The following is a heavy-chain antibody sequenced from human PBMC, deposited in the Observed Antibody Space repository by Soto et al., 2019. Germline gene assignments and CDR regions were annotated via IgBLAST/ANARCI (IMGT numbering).Heavy chain of an antibody. V-gene: IGHV3-9*01. D-gene: IGHD5-18*01. CDR1: GFTFDDYA. J-gene: IGHJ4*02. Sequence: EVPLVESGGGLVQPGRSLRLSCVVSGFTFDDYAMHWVRQAPGGGLEWVSGINWNSAVIGYADSVKGRFTISRDNAKNALYLQMTSLRSEDTALYYCARDPSVTAIGRADHWGQGTLVTVSS. CDR2: INWNSAVI. CDR3: ARDPSVTAIGRADH.